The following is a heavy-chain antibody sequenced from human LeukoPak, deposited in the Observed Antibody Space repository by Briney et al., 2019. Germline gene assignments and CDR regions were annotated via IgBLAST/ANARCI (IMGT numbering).Heavy chain of an antibody. D-gene: IGHD2-15*01. CDR2: FDPEDGET. CDR3: AGEDNCSGGSCANWFDP. V-gene: IGHV1-24*01. J-gene: IGHJ5*02. Sequence: ASVKVSCKVSGYTLTELSMHWVRQAPGKGLEWMGGFDPEDGETIYAQKFQGRVTMTEDTSTDTAYMELSSLRSDDTAVYYCAGEDNCSGGSCANWFDPWGQGTLVTVSS. CDR1: GYTLTELS.